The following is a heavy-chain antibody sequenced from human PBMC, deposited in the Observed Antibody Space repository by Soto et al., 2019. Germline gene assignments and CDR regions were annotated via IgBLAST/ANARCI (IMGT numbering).Heavy chain of an antibody. D-gene: IGHD1-26*01. CDR3: ARGPTIGGIVAASYFDY. CDR1: GFAFSGYG. Sequence: QVQLVESGGGVVQPGRSLRLSCAASGFAFSGYGMHWVRQAPGKGLEWVAVVWYDGSREEYADSVKGRFTISRDNAKSTLYLQVNSLRDEDTAVYYCARGPTIGGIVAASYFDYWGQGTLVTVSS. CDR2: VWYDGSRE. J-gene: IGHJ4*02. V-gene: IGHV3-33*01.